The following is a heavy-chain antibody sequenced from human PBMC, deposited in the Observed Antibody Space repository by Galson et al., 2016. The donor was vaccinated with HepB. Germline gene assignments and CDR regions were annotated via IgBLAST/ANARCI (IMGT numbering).Heavy chain of an antibody. CDR1: GFSLSTSEVC. J-gene: IGHJ5*02. CDR3: ARNRCGGYYFSYFDP. V-gene: IGHV2-70*01. Sequence: PALVKPTQTLTLTCTFSGFSLSTSEVCVSWIRQPPGRALEWPELIDWADVQYNSASLRTRLTISNDSSKTQVVLTMFNMDPVDTATYYCARNRCGGYYFSYFDPWGQGTLVTVSS. D-gene: IGHD3-3*01. CDR2: IDWADVQ.